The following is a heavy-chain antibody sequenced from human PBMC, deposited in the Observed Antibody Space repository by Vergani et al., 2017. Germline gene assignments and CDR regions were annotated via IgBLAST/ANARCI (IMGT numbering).Heavy chain of an antibody. V-gene: IGHV1-69*12. CDR2: IIPIFGTA. CDR3: ARVPGYCSSTSCYANWFDP. J-gene: IGHJ5*02. D-gene: IGHD2-2*01. CDR1: GDIFNNYT. Sequence: QVHLEQSGTEVKKPGSSVKVSCKVSGDIFNNYTVTWVRQAPGQGLEWMGGIIPIFGTANYAQKFQGRVTITADESTSTAYMELSSLRSEDTAVYYCARVPGYCSSTSCYANWFDPWGQGTLVTVSS.